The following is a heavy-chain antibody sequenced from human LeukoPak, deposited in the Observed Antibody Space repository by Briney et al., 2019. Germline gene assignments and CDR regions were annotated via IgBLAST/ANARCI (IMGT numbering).Heavy chain of an antibody. V-gene: IGHV3-21*01. CDR2: ISSSSTFI. CDR1: GFTFSTYN. CDR3: AKGPSWTATQGYYYMDV. J-gene: IGHJ6*03. Sequence: PGGSLRLSCAASGFTFSTYNMNWVRQAPGKGLEWVSSISSSSTFIYYADSVKGRFTISRDNAKNSLYLQMNSLRAEDTAVYYCAKGPSWTATQGYYYMDVWGKGTTVTVSS. D-gene: IGHD1-1*01.